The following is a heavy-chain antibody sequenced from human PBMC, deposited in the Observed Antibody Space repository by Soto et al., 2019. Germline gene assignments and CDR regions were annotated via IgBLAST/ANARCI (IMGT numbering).Heavy chain of an antibody. Sequence: QITLKESGPTLVKPTQTLTLTCTFSGVSLSTRGVGVGWIRQPPEKALEWLALIYWDDDKRYSPSLKSRLTITKDTSKNQVVLTMTNKDPVDTATYYCVRDSTGRYGFNYWGQGTLVTVSS. CDR1: GVSLSTRGVG. D-gene: IGHD6-19*01. CDR2: IYWDDDK. J-gene: IGHJ4*02. V-gene: IGHV2-5*02. CDR3: VRDSTGRYGFNY.